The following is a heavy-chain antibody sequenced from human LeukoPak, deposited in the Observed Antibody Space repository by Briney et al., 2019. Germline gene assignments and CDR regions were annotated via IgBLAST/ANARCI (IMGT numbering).Heavy chain of an antibody. V-gene: IGHV4-31*03. CDR1: GGSISSGSYY. Sequence: PSETLSLTCTVSGGSISSGSYYWTWIRQHPGKGLEWIGYIYSSGSAYYNPSLKSRVTISVDTSKNQFSLKLSSVTAADTAVYYCARDRHIFDLWGRGTLVTVSS. CDR3: ARDRHIFDL. CDR2: IYSSGSA. J-gene: IGHJ2*01.